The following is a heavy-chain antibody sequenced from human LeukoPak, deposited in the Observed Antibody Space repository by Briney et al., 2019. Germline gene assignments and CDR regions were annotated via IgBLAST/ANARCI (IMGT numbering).Heavy chain of an antibody. CDR3: AKTSLSDASGHYYYMDV. Sequence: GGSLRLSCAASGFTFSSYSMMWVRQAPGKGLEWVSYISSSSTTIHYADSVKGRFTISRDNSQNTVSLQVNNLRTEDTALYYCAKTSLSDASGHYYYMDVWGTGTTVTVSS. D-gene: IGHD3-3*01. V-gene: IGHV3-48*01. CDR2: ISSSSTTI. CDR1: GFTFSSYS. J-gene: IGHJ6*03.